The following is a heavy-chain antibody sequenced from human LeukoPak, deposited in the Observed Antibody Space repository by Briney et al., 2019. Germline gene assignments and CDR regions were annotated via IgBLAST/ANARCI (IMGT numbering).Heavy chain of an antibody. J-gene: IGHJ5*02. D-gene: IGHD3-3*01. CDR2: IAYDGSRK. CDR3: TRYDSSRFDP. Sequence: GKSLRLSCAGSGFTFSGYGMHWVRQAPGKGLEWVTGIAYDGSRKHYADSVKGRFTISRDNSRNTMDLQMNSLRVEDTAVYHCTRYDSSRFDPWGQGTLVTVSS. V-gene: IGHV3-30*03. CDR1: GFTFSGYG.